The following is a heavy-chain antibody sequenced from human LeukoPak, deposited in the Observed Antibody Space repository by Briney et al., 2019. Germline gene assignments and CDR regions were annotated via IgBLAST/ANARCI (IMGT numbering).Heavy chain of an antibody. J-gene: IGHJ4*02. V-gene: IGHV1-8*01. CDR3: ARGVGAVAGIGY. D-gene: IGHD6-19*01. Sequence: ASVKVSCKASGYTFTSYDIDWVRQATGQGLEWMGWMNPNSGNTGYAQKFQGRVTMTRNTSISTAYMELSSLRSEDTAVYYCARGVGAVAGIGYWGQGTLVTVSS. CDR2: MNPNSGNT. CDR1: GYTFTSYD.